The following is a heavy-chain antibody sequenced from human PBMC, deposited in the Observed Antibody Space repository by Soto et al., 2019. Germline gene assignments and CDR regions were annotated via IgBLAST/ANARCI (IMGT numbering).Heavy chain of an antibody. V-gene: IGHV5-51*01. CDR2: INPGDSDT. J-gene: IGHJ5*02. CDR1: GYTFTNRW. D-gene: IGHD3-22*01. Sequence: PGESLKISCKGSGYTFTNRWIAWVRQMPGKGLEWMGIINPGDSDTRYSPSFQGQVTVSADKSISSAYLQWSSLKASDTAIYFCARPDINGWYDLWGQGSLVTVSS. CDR3: ARPDINGWYDL.